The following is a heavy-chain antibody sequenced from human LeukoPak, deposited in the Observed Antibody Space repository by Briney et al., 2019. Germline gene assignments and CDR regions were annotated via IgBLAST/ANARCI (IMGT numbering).Heavy chain of an antibody. D-gene: IGHD6-13*01. CDR1: GGSFSGYY. CDR3: ARGAQIAAAVAFDY. J-gene: IGHJ4*02. CDR2: VNHSGNT. Sequence: SETPSLTCAVYGGSFSGYYWSWIRQPPGKGLEWIGEVNHSGNTNYNPSLKSRVTISIDTSKNHFSLKLSSVTAADTAVYYCARGAQIAAAVAFDYWGQGTLVTVSS. V-gene: IGHV4-34*01.